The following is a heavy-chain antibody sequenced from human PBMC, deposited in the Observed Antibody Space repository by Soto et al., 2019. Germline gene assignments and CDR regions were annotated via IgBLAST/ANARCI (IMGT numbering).Heavy chain of an antibody. J-gene: IGHJ6*02. V-gene: IGHV3-30-3*01. CDR2: ISYDGSNK. CDR3: ASRGSSSSSFYYYGMDV. D-gene: IGHD6-13*01. CDR1: GFTFSSYA. Sequence: GGSLRLSCAASGFTFSSYAMHWVRQAPGKGLEWVAVISYDGSNKYYADSVKGRFTISRDNSKNTLYLQMNSLRAEDTAVYYCASRGSSSSSFYYYGMDVWGQGTTVTVSS.